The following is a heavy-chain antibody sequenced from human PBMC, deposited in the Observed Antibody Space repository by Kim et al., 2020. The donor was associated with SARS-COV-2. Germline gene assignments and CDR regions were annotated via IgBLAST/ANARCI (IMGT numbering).Heavy chain of an antibody. J-gene: IGHJ4*02. CDR2: YN. CDR3: ARDGGAPFDY. D-gene: IGHD3-3*01. V-gene: IGHV6-1*01. Sequence: YNPYAVSVKSRITINPDTSKNQFSLQLNSVTPEDTAVYYCARDGGAPFDYWGQGTLVTISS.